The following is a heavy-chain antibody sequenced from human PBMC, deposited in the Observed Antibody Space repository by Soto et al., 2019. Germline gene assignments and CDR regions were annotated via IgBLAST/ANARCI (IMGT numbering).Heavy chain of an antibody. D-gene: IGHD3-16*01. CDR2: IGTAGDT. V-gene: IGHV3-13*01. J-gene: IGHJ6*02. CDR3: ARAPTLGAAEAKNYYYCSAMDV. CDR1: GFNFSSYD. Sequence: EVQLVESGGGLVQPGGSLRLSCAASGFNFSSYDMHWVRQATGKGLEWVSVIGTAGDTYYPGSVKGRFTISRENAKNSLYLQMNSLRAEDTAVYYCARAPTLGAAEAKNYYYCSAMDVWGQGTTVTVSS.